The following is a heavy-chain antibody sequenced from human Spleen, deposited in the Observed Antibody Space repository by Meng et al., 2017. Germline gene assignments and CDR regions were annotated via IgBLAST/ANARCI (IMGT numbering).Heavy chain of an antibody. V-gene: IGHV3-48*03. CDR3: ARDSSSSVGLGDAFDI. CDR1: GFTFSSYE. CDR2: ISGSGSTI. J-gene: IGHJ3*02. Sequence: GESLKISCAASGFTFSSYEMNWVRQAPGKGLEWVSYISGSGSTIFYADSVKGRFTFSRDNAKNSLYLQMNSLRAEDTALYYCARDSSSSVGLGDAFDIWGQGTMVTVSS. D-gene: IGHD6-13*01.